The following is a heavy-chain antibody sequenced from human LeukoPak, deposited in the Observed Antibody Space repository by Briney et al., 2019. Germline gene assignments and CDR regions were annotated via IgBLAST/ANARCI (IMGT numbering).Heavy chain of an antibody. CDR1: GGSISSYY. CDR2: IYYSGST. J-gene: IGHJ2*01. V-gene: IGHV4-59*01. D-gene: IGHD1-26*01. Sequence: SETLSLTCTVSGGSISSYYWSWIRQPPGKGLEWIGYIYYSGSTNYNPSLKSRVTISVDTSRNQFSLKLSSVTAADTAVYYCARRGANSGSYTHFDLWGRGTLVTVSS. CDR3: ARRGANSGSYTHFDL.